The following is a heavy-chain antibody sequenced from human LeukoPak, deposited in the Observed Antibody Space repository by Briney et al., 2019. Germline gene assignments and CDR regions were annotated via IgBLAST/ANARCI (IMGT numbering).Heavy chain of an antibody. CDR2: IIPIFGTA. Sequence: GASVKVSCKASGGTSSSYAISWVRQAPGQGLEWMGGIIPIFGTANYAQKFQGRVTITADESTSTAYMELSSLGSEDTAVYYCARDFDDSSGRGRPGWFDPWGQGTLVTVSS. CDR3: ARDFDDSSGRGRPGWFDP. V-gene: IGHV1-69*13. CDR1: GGTSSSYA. J-gene: IGHJ5*02. D-gene: IGHD3-22*01.